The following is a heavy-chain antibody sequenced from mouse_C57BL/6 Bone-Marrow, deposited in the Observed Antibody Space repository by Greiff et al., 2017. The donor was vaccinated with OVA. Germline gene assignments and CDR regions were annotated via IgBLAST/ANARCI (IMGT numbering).Heavy chain of an antibody. CDR2: IDPSDSYT. CDR3: APYYYGSSTRAWFAY. V-gene: IGHV1-50*01. CDR1: GYTFTSYW. D-gene: IGHD1-1*01. Sequence: QVQLQQSGAELVKPGASVKLSCKASGYTFTSYWMQWVKQRPGQGLEWIGEIDPSDSYTNYNQKFKGKATLTVDTSSSTAYMQLSSLTSEDSAVYYCAPYYYGSSTRAWFAYWGQGTLVTVSA. J-gene: IGHJ3*01.